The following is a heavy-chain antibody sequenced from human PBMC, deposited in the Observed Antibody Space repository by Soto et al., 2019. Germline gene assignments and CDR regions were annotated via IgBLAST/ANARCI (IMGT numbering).Heavy chain of an antibody. CDR3: TKGGVRLLEWLGDV. D-gene: IGHD3-3*01. V-gene: IGHV3-23*01. CDR2: ISDSGGRT. CDR1: GFSFISYA. J-gene: IGHJ6*02. Sequence: DVQLLESGGGLVQPGKSLRLYCAASGFSFISYAMSWVRQVPGKRLEWVSSISDSGGRTFYAESVEGRFTISRDDSTSTLFLQMNSLRAEATAIYCCTKGGVRLLEWLGDVWGQGTTVTVS.